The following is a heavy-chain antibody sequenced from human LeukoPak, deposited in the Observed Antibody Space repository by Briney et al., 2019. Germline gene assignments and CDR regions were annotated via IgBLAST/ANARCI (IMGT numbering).Heavy chain of an antibody. Sequence: SETLSLTCTVSGGSISSYYWSWIRQPPGKGLEWIGYIYYSGSTNYNPSLKSRVTISVDTSKNQFSLKLSSVTAADTAVYYCARGDYVWGSYRLDAFDIWGQGTMVTASS. CDR2: IYYSGST. J-gene: IGHJ3*02. CDR1: GGSISSYY. CDR3: ARGDYVWGSYRLDAFDI. D-gene: IGHD3-16*02. V-gene: IGHV4-59*01.